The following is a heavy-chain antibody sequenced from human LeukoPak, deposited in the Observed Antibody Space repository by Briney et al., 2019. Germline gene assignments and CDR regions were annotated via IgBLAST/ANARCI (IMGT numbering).Heavy chain of an antibody. D-gene: IGHD6-19*01. CDR3: ARRDGYSSGHRAFDI. CDR1: GGTFSSYA. CDR2: ISAYNGNT. V-gene: IGHV1-18*01. J-gene: IGHJ3*02. Sequence: ASVKVSCKASGGTFSSYAISWVRQAPGQGLEWMGWISAYNGNTNYAQKLQGRVTMTTDTSTSTAYMELRSLRSDDTAVYYCARRDGYSSGHRAFDIWGQGTMVTVSS.